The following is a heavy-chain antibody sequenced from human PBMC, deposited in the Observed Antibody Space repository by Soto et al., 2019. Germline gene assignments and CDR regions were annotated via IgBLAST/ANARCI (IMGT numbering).Heavy chain of an antibody. Sequence: GGSLRLSCAASGFTFSSHWMGWVRQAPGKGLEWVSNINRNGSNKYYVDSMKGRFTISRDNAKNSLYLQMNSLRDKDTAVYYCASELGDYWGQGTLVTVSS. CDR1: GFTFSSHW. CDR3: ASELGDY. CDR2: INRNGSNK. D-gene: IGHD7-27*01. V-gene: IGHV3-7*01. J-gene: IGHJ4*02.